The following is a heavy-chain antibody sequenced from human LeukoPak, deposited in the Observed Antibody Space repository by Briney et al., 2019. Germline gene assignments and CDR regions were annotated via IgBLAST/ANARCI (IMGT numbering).Heavy chain of an antibody. D-gene: IGHD6-13*01. J-gene: IGHJ4*02. V-gene: IGHV4-59*08. CDR3: ARLGIAAAPFDY. Sequence: SETLSLTCTVSGGSISSYYWNWIRQPPGKGLEWIGYISYSGSTNYNPSLKSRVTISVDTSKNQFSLKLSSVTAADTAVYYCARLGIAAAPFDYWGQGTLVTVSS. CDR1: GGSISSYY. CDR2: ISYSGST.